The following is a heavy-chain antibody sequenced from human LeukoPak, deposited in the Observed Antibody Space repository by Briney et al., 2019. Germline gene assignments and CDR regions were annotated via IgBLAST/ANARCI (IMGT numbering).Heavy chain of an antibody. D-gene: IGHD3-22*01. J-gene: IGHJ4*02. Sequence: GGSLRLSCAASGFTFNTFWMSWVRQAPGKGPEWVANIKQDGGERHYVDSVKGRFTISRDNAESSLYLQMNSLRAEDTAVYYCARARGDSRGYIPYYFDYWGQGTLVTVSS. CDR3: ARARGDSRGYIPYYFDY. CDR1: GFTFNTFW. CDR2: IKQDGGER. V-gene: IGHV3-7*05.